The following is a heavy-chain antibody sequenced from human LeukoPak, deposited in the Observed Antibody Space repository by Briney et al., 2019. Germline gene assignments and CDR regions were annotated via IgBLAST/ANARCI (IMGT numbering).Heavy chain of an antibody. CDR1: GGSISSSSYY. V-gene: IGHV4-39*01. CDR2: IYYSGST. Sequence: SETLSLTCTVSGGSISSSSYYWGWIRQPPGKGLEWIGSIYYSGSTYYNPSLKSRVTISVDTSKNQFSLKLSSVTAADTAVYYCAIRAYCGGDCYLGAFDIWGQGTMVTVSS. CDR3: AIRAYCGGDCYLGAFDI. D-gene: IGHD2-21*01. J-gene: IGHJ3*02.